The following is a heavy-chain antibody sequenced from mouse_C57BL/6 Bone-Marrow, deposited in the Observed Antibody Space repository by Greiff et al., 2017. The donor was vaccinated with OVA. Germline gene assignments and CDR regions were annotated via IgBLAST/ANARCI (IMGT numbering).Heavy chain of an antibody. CDR2: IYPGSGST. Sequence: QVQLQQPGAELVKPGASVKMSCKASGYTFTSYWITWVKQRPGQGLEWIGDIYPGSGSTNYNEKFKSKATLTVDTSSSTAYMQLSSLTSEDSAVYYCARGGIDYYGSSWYFDVWGTGTTVTVSS. CDR1: GYTFTSYW. V-gene: IGHV1-55*01. D-gene: IGHD1-1*01. J-gene: IGHJ1*03. CDR3: ARGGIDYYGSSWYFDV.